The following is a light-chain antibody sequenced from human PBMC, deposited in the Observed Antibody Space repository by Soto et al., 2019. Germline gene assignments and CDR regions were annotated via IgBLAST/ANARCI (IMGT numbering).Light chain of an antibody. V-gene: IGLV1-44*01. Sequence: QSVLTQSPSASGTPGQRVSISCSGSTSNIGTNTVSWYQHVPGTAPKLLIYSNDQRPSAVPGRFSGSKSGTSASLAISGLLSEDEADYYCSSYTSSSTLVVFGGGTKVTVL. CDR1: TSNIGTNT. CDR3: SSYTSSSTLVV. CDR2: SND. J-gene: IGLJ2*01.